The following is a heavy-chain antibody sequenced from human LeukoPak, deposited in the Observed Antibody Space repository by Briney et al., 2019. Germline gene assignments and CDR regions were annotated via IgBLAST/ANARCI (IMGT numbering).Heavy chain of an antibody. Sequence: SQTLSLTCTVSGGSISSGGYYWSWIRQHPGKGLEWIGYIYYSGSTYYNPSLKSRVTISVDTSKNQFSLKLSSVTAADTAVYYCARDRDSDHGMDVWGQGTTVTVSS. CDR1: GGSISSGGYY. CDR3: ARDRDSDHGMDV. J-gene: IGHJ6*02. V-gene: IGHV4-31*03. D-gene: IGHD2-21*02. CDR2: IYYSGST.